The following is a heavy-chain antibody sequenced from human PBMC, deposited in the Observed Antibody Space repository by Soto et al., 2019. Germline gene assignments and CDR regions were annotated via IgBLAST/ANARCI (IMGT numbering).Heavy chain of an antibody. V-gene: IGHV3-23*01. CDR1: GFTFSSYA. Sequence: GGSLRLSCAASGFTFSSYAMSWVRQAPGKGLEWVSAISGSGGSTYYADSVKGRLTISRDNSKNTLYLQMNSLRAEDTAVYYCVIMITFGGASNWGQGTLVTVSS. D-gene: IGHD3-16*01. CDR3: VIMITFGGASN. CDR2: ISGSGGST. J-gene: IGHJ4*02.